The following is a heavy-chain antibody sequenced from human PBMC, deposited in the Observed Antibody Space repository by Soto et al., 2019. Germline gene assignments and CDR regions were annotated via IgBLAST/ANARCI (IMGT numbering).Heavy chain of an antibody. CDR1: GFTFSTYA. D-gene: IGHD6-19*01. CDR3: AKDPRIVIAVAGVFDY. V-gene: IGHV3-23*01. J-gene: IGHJ4*02. CDR2: ISGSGGST. Sequence: EVQLLESGGGLVQTGGSLRLSCAASGFTFSTYAMSWVRQAPGKGLEWVSAISGSGGSTYYADSVKGRFTISRDNSKNTLYLQMNSLRAEDTAVYYCAKDPRIVIAVAGVFDYWGQGTLVTVSS.